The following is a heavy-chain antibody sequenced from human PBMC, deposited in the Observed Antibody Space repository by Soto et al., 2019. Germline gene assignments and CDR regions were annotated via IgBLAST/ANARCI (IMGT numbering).Heavy chain of an antibody. D-gene: IGHD2-21*01. J-gene: IGHJ4*02. CDR1: GGSVSTDSYY. CDR3: ARRGPHDALGDPPFDY. V-gene: IGHV4-30-4*01. CDR2: ISHSGTT. Sequence: SETLSLTCSVSGGSVSTDSYYWNWIRRPPGRGLEWLGSISHSGTTDYNPSLRSRVSISRDTSKNQFSLNLRSVNAPDTAMYYCARRGPHDALGDPPFDYWGQGILVTVSS.